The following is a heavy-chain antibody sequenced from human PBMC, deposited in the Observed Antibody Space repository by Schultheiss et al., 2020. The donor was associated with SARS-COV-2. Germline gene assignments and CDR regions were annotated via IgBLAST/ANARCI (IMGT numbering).Heavy chain of an antibody. CDR1: GGSFSGYY. CDR3: ARDGYATYYYGMDV. CDR2: INHSGST. Sequence: SETLSLTCAVYGGSFSGYYWSWIRQPPGKGLEWIGEINHSGSTNYNPSLKSRVTISVDTSKNQFSLKLSSVTAADTAVYYCARDGYATYYYGMDVWSQGTTVTVSS. V-gene: IGHV4-34*01. J-gene: IGHJ6*02. D-gene: IGHD5-12*01.